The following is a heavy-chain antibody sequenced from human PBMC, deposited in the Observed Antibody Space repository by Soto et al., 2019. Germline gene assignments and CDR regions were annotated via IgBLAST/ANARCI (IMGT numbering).Heavy chain of an antibody. V-gene: IGHV3-33*08. CDR3: ARDRTSNHYMDV. CDR2: LWHDGSNQ. CDR1: GFTFSSYG. J-gene: IGHJ6*03. Sequence: AGGSLRLSCAASGFTFSSYGIHWVRQAPGRGLEWVAILWHDGSNQDCAESVRGRFTITRDNSQNTLYLQMNSLTVEDTAVYYCARDRTSNHYMDVWGKGTTVTVTS.